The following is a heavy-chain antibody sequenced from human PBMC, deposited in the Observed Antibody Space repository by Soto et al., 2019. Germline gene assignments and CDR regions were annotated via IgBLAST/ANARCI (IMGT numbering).Heavy chain of an antibody. V-gene: IGHV4-4*07. J-gene: IGHJ6*02. Sequence: SETLSLTCTVSGGSISSYYWRWIRQPAGKGLEWIGLIDTSGSTNYNPSRKRRVTMSVDTSKNEFSLKLSSVTAADTAVYYCARDSRFITMVRGVTPYYYYYGLDVWAQGTTVTVSS. CDR3: ARDSRFITMVRGVTPYYYYYGLDV. CDR1: GGSISSYY. CDR2: IDTSGST. D-gene: IGHD3-10*01.